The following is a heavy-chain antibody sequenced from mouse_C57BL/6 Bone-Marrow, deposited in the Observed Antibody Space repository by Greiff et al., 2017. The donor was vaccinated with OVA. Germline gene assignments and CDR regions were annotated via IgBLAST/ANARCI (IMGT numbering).Heavy chain of an antibody. V-gene: IGHV2-9*01. J-gene: IGHJ4*01. D-gene: IGHD2-3*01. CDR2: IWGGGST. CDR1: GFSLTSYG. Sequence: VMLVESGPGLVAPSQSLSITCTVSGFSLTSYGVDWVRQPPGKGLEWLGVIWGGGSTNYNSALMSRLSISKDNSKSQVFLKMNSLQTDDTAMYYCAKSSYDGHYYYAMDYWGQGTSVTVSS. CDR3: AKSSYDGHYYYAMDY.